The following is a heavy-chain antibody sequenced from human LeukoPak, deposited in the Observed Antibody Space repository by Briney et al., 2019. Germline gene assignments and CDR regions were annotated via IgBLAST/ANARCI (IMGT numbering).Heavy chain of an antibody. J-gene: IGHJ6*03. V-gene: IGHV1-8*03. CDR1: GYTFTSYD. CDR3: ARGVKWSYYYYYVDV. Sequence: ASVKVSCKASGYTFTSYDINWVRQATGQGLEWMGWMNPNSGNTGYAQKFQGRVTITRNTSISTAYMELSSLRSEDTAVYYCARGVKWSYYYYYVDVWGKGTTVTVSS. D-gene: IGHD1-26*01. CDR2: MNPNSGNT.